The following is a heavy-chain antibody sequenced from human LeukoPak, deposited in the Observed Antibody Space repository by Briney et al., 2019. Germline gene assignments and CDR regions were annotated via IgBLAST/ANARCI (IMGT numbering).Heavy chain of an antibody. D-gene: IGHD3-10*01. V-gene: IGHV3-74*01. CDR3: ARANYYYGSGSYYDAFDI. CDR2: LNSDGSGT. CDR1: GFTFSRYK. Sequence: GGSLRLSCVASGFTFSRYKMHWVRQGPGKGLMWVSRLNSDGSGTTYADSVKGRFTISRDNAKNTLYLQMNSLRAEDTAVYYCARANYYYGSGSYYDAFDIWGQGTMVTVSS. J-gene: IGHJ3*02.